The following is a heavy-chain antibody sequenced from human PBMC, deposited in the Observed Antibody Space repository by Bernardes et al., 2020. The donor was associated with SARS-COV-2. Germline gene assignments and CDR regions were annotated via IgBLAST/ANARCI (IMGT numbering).Heavy chain of an antibody. CDR3: ARLRPDYDFWSGYYRRPNWFDP. D-gene: IGHD3-3*01. CDR2: IYYSGST. Sequence: SETLSLTCTVSGGSISSYYWSWIRQPPGKGLECIGYIYYSGSTNYNPSLKSRVTISVDTSKNQFSLKLSSVTAADTAVYYCARLRPDYDFWSGYYRRPNWFDPWGQGTLVTVSS. CDR1: GGSISSYY. V-gene: IGHV4-59*01. J-gene: IGHJ5*02.